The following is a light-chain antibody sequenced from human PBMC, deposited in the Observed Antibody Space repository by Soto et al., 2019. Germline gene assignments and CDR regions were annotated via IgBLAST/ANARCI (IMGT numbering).Light chain of an antibody. V-gene: IGLV2-14*01. CDR1: TSDIAGYNY. J-gene: IGLJ1*01. Sequence: QSVLAQPASVSGSPGQSITISCTGTTSDIAGYNYVSWYQQHPGKAPKLLIYEVTIRPSGVSDRFSGSKSGNTASLTVSGLQAEDEADYYCSSYTGGNPSYVFGTGTKVTV. CDR2: EVT. CDR3: SSYTGGNPSYV.